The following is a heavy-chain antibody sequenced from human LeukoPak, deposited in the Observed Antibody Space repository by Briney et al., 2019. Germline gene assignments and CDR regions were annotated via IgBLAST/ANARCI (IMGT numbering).Heavy chain of an antibody. CDR3: ARGPYGSGSYYKFDY. V-gene: IGHV1-18*01. J-gene: IGHJ4*02. Sequence: GASVKVSCKASGYTFTSYGISWVRQAPGQGLESMGWISAYNGNTNYAQKLQGRVTMTTDTSTSTAYMELRSLRSDDAAVYYCARGPYGSGSYYKFDYWGQGTLVTVSS. D-gene: IGHD3-10*01. CDR2: ISAYNGNT. CDR1: GYTFTSYG.